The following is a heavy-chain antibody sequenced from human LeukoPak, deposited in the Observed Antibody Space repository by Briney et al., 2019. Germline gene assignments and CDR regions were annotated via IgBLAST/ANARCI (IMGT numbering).Heavy chain of an antibody. CDR3: ARHVPMVRGVKAYYYMDV. J-gene: IGHJ6*03. V-gene: IGHV4-38-2*02. CDR1: AYSISSGYY. CDR2: IYYSGST. Sequence: KASETLSLTCTVSAYSISSGYYWGWIRQPPGKGLEWIGSIYYSGSTYYNPSLKGRVTISVDTSKNQFSLKLSSVTAADTAVYYCARHVPMVRGVKAYYYMDVWGKGTTVTISS. D-gene: IGHD3-10*01.